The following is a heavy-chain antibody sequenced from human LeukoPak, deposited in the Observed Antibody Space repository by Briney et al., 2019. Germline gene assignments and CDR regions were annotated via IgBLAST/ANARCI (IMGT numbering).Heavy chain of an antibody. CDR2: VHYSGTT. V-gene: IGHV4-59*01. Sequence: SETLSLTCTVSDGSITNNDWSWVRQTPGKGLEFIGYVHYSGTTNYNPSLRSRVTISIDTSRKHFFLKLKSVTAADTAVYYCARDFSQYSSSSGYFDYWGQGTLVTVSS. D-gene: IGHD6-6*01. CDR3: ARDFSQYSSSSGYFDY. J-gene: IGHJ4*02. CDR1: DGSITNND.